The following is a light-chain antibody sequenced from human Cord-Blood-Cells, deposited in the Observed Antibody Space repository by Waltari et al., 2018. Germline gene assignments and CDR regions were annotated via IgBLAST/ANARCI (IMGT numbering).Light chain of an antibody. CDR2: STN. V-gene: IGLV8-61*01. Sequence: QTVVTQEPSFSVSPGGTVTLTCGLSSCSVSTRYSPSWYQQTPGQAPSTLIYSTNTRSSGVPDRFSGSILGNKAALTITGAQADDESDYYCVLYMGSGIWVFGGGTKLTVL. CDR3: VLYMGSGIWV. J-gene: IGLJ3*02. CDR1: SCSVSTRYS.